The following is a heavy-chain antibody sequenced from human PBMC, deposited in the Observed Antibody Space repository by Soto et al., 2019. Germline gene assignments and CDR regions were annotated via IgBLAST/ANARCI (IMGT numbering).Heavy chain of an antibody. D-gene: IGHD6-19*01. CDR1: GGSVSSGDYY. V-gene: IGHV4-30-4*01. CDR3: ARVAIEQWLVRWFDP. J-gene: IGHJ5*02. Sequence: QVQLQESGPGLVKPSQTLSLTCTVSGGSVSSGDYYWSWIRQPPGKGLEWIGYIYYSGSTYYNPSLKSRVTISVDTSKNQFSLKLSSVTAADTAVYYCARVAIEQWLVRWFDPWGQGTLVTVSS. CDR2: IYYSGST.